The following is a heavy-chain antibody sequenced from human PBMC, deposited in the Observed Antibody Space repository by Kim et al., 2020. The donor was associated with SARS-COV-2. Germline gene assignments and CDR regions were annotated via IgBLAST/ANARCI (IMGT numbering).Heavy chain of an antibody. Sequence: GGSLRLSCAASRLTFSNYWMTWVRKAPGKGLEWVASLQKDGSEKHYVDSVRGRLTISRDNAKNSLFLQMKSLRAEDTAVYYCARIQLLWFGEEAAMDVWGQGTTVTVSS. D-gene: IGHD3-10*01. CDR3: ARIQLLWFGEEAAMDV. J-gene: IGHJ6*02. V-gene: IGHV3-7*03. CDR2: LQKDGSEK. CDR1: RLTFSNYW.